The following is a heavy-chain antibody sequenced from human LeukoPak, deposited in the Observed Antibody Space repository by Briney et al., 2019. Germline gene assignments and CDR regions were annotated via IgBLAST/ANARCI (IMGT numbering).Heavy chain of an antibody. CDR1: GFTFSSYG. CDR2: ISYDGSNK. V-gene: IGHV3-30*18. CDR3: AKGLLRDGSGSPNY. Sequence: GRSLRLSRAASGFTFSSYGMHWVRQAPGKGLEWVAVISYDGSNKYYADSVKGRFTISRDNSKNTLYLQMNSLRAEDTAVYYCAKGLLRDGSGSPNYWGQGTLVTVSS. D-gene: IGHD3-10*01. J-gene: IGHJ4*02.